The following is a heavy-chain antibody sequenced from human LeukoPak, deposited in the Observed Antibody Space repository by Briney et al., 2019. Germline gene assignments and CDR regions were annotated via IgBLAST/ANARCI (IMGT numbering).Heavy chain of an antibody. CDR1: GGSISSYY. D-gene: IGHD3-10*01. Sequence: PSETLSLTCTVSGGSISSYYWSWIRQPAGKGREWIGRIYTRGSTNYNPSLKSRVTMSVDTSKNQFSLKLSSVTAADTAVYYCARGTMVRASDYYYMDVWGKGTTVTVSS. CDR2: IYTRGST. V-gene: IGHV4-4*07. J-gene: IGHJ6*03. CDR3: ARGTMVRASDYYYMDV.